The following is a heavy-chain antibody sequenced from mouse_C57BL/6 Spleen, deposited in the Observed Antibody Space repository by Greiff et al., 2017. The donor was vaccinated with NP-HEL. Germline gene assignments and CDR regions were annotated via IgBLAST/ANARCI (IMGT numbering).Heavy chain of an antibody. CDR3: TDGYCGGRSMDY. D-gene: IGHD2-3*01. Sequence: QVQLKQSGAELVRPGASVTLSCKASGYTFTDYDMHWVKQTPVHGLEWIGAIDPETGGTAYNQTFKGKAILTADKSSSTAYMELRSLTSEDSAVYYGTDGYCGGRSMDYWGQGTSVTVSS. V-gene: IGHV1-15*01. J-gene: IGHJ4*01. CDR1: GYTFTDYD. CDR2: IDPETGGT.